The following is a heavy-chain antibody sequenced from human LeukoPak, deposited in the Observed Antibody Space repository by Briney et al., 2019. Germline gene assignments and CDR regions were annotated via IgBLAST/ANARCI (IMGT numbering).Heavy chain of an antibody. Sequence: PGGSLRLSCAASGFTFSSYGMHWVRQAPGKGLEWVAVISYDGSNKYYADSVKGRFTISRDNSKNTLYLQMNSLRAEDTAVYYCAKDAFPFYSSGCLDYWGQGTLVTVSS. J-gene: IGHJ4*02. CDR1: GFTFSSYG. V-gene: IGHV3-30*18. D-gene: IGHD6-19*01. CDR3: AKDAFPFYSSGCLDY. CDR2: ISYDGSNK.